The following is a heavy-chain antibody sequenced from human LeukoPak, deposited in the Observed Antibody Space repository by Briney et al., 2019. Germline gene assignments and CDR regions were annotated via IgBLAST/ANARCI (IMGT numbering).Heavy chain of an antibody. D-gene: IGHD6-19*01. CDR1: GFTFSSYS. CDR2: ISSSSSTI. V-gene: IGHV3-48*01. Sequence: GGSLRLSCAASGFTFSSYSMNWVRQAPGKGLEWVSYISSSSSTIYYADSVKGRFIISRDNAKNSLYLQMNSLRAEDTAVYYCARGGAVAGPNWFDPWGQGTLVTVSS. J-gene: IGHJ5*02. CDR3: ARGGAVAGPNWFDP.